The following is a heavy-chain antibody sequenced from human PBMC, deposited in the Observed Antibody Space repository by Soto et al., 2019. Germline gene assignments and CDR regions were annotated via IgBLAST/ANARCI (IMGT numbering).Heavy chain of an antibody. CDR3: ASRSPHRSGRSCYHTIDY. J-gene: IGHJ4*02. CDR1: GGSISSYY. Sequence: SETLSLTCTVSGGSISSYYWSWIRQPPGKGLEWIGYIYYSGSTNYNPSLKSRVTISVDTSKNQFSLKLSSVTAADTAVYYCASRSPHRSGRSCYHTIDYWGQGTLITVSS. V-gene: IGHV4-59*01. CDR2: IYYSGST. D-gene: IGHD2-15*01.